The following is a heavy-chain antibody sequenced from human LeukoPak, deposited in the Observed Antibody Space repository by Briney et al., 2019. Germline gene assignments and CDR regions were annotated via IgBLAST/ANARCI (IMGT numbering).Heavy chain of an antibody. Sequence: QSGGSLRLSCVASGLTVSSNYMTWVRQAPGKGLEWVSVIYSGGVTYYADASKGRFTISRDNSKNTVYLQVNSLRAEDTAVYYCARHLRTYGAFDIWGQGTMVTVSS. CDR2: IYSGGVT. CDR1: GLTVSSNY. J-gene: IGHJ3*02. D-gene: IGHD3-10*01. V-gene: IGHV3-66*04. CDR3: ARHLRTYGAFDI.